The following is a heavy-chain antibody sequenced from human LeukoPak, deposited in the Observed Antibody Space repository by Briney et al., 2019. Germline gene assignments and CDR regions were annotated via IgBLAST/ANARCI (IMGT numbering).Heavy chain of an antibody. Sequence: GRSLRLSCAASGFTFDDYAMHWVRQAPGKGLEWVSGISWNSGSIGYADSVKGLFTISRDNAKNSLYLQMNSLRAEDTALYYCAKGRDKYQLLSKNWFDPWGQGTLVTVSS. CDR3: AKGRDKYQLLSKNWFDP. CDR1: GFTFDDYA. J-gene: IGHJ5*02. V-gene: IGHV3-9*01. CDR2: ISWNSGSI. D-gene: IGHD2-2*01.